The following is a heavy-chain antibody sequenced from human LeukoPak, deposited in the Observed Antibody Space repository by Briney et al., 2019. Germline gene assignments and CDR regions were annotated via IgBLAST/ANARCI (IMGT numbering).Heavy chain of an antibody. CDR1: GYSFTNYW. CDR2: IYPGDSDT. D-gene: IGHD6-13*01. Sequence: GESLKISCKGSGYSFTNYWIGWVRQMPGKGLEWMGIIYPGDSDTRYSPSFQGQVTISADKSISTAYLQWSSLKASDTAMYYCAREVVAAAGTVDYWGQGTLVTVSS. CDR3: AREVVAAAGTVDY. J-gene: IGHJ4*02. V-gene: IGHV5-51*01.